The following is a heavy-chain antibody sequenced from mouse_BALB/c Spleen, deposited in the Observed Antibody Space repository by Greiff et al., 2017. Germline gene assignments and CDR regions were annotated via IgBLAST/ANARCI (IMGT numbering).Heavy chain of an antibody. J-gene: IGHJ4*01. CDR3: TGTVVTTAMDY. D-gene: IGHD2-2*01. V-gene: IGHV1-69*01. Sequence: VQLQQPGADLVRPGASVKLSCKASGYTFTSYWINWVQQSPGQGLEWIGNIYPSGSYTNYNQKFKDMPTLTVDKSSSTDYMQLSSPTSEDSAVYYCTGTVVTTAMDYWGQGTSVTVSS. CDR2: IYPSGSYT. CDR1: GYTFTSYW.